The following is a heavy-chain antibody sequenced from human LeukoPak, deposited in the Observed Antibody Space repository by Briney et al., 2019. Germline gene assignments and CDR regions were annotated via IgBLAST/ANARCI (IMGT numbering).Heavy chain of an antibody. CDR2: INTNGGST. CDR1: GFTFSSYS. D-gene: IGHD5-12*01. CDR3: ANGRTGGYHGEFDY. V-gene: IGHV3-64*04. J-gene: IGHJ4*02. Sequence: GGSLRLSCSASGFTFSSYSMHWVRQTPGKGLEYVSVINTNGGSTYYADSVKGRFTISRDNSKNTLYLQMNSLRADDTAVYYCANGRTGGYHGEFDYWGQGTLVTVSS.